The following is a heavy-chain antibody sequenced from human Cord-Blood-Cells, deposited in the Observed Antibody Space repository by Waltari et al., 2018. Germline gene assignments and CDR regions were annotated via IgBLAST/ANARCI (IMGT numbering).Heavy chain of an antibody. J-gene: IGHJ1*01. CDR2: INHSGST. CDR3: ASITHYYDSSGYYEYFQH. D-gene: IGHD3-22*01. V-gene: IGHV4-34*01. CDR1: GGSFSGYY. Sequence: QVQLQQWGAGLLKPSETLSRTCAVYGGSFSGYYWRWIRQPPGKGLEWIGEINHSGSTNYNPSLKSRVTISVDTSKNQFSLKLSSVTAADTAVYYCASITHYYDSSGYYEYFQHWGQGTLVTVSS.